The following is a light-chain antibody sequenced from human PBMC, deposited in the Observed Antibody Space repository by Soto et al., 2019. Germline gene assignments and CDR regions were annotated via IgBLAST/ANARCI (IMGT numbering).Light chain of an antibody. J-gene: IGKJ5*01. Sequence: EILLTQSPGTLSLSPGERSTLSGMASQSVSSRLAWYQQRPGQAHRLIISGASSRATGIPDRFSGSGSGTDFTLTIRRLEPEDFALYYCQNSAHNSQITLGKGTRLEIK. V-gene: IGKV3-20*01. CDR3: QNSAHNSQIT. CDR2: GAS. CDR1: QSVSSR.